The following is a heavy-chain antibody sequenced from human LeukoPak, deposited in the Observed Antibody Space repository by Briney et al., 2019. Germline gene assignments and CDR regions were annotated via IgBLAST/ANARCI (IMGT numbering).Heavy chain of an antibody. D-gene: IGHD2/OR15-2a*01. CDR2: IWYDGSNK. CDR3: AKSDGISFDY. CDR1: GFTFSSYS. J-gene: IGHJ4*02. V-gene: IGHV3-30*02. Sequence: GGSLRLSCAASGFTFSSYSMNWVRQAPGKGLEWVAVIWYDGSNKYYADSVKGRFTISRDNSKNTLYLQMNSLRAEDTAVYYCAKSDGISFDYWGQGTLVTVSS.